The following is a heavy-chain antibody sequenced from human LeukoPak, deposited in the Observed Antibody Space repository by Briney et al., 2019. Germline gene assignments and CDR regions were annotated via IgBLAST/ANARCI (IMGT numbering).Heavy chain of an antibody. J-gene: IGHJ4*02. CDR1: GFTFSSYG. CDR2: IRYDGSNK. CDR3: AKDPPTTGTTFDN. Sequence: TGGSLRLSCAASGFTFSSYGMHWVRQAPGKGLEWVAFIRYDGSNKYYADSVKGRFTISRDNSKNTLYLQMNSLRVEDTAVYYCAKDPPTTGTTFDNWGRGTLVTVSS. D-gene: IGHD1-1*01. V-gene: IGHV3-30*02.